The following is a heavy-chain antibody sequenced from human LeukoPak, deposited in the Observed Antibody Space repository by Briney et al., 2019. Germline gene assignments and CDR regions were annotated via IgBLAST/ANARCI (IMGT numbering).Heavy chain of an antibody. CDR2: IKQDGSEK. V-gene: IGHV3-7*03. J-gene: IGHJ4*02. D-gene: IGHD6-19*01. Sequence: GGSLRLSCAASGFTFSSYAMSWVRQAPGKGLEWVANIKQDGSEKYYVDSVKGRFTISRDNAKNSLYLQMNSLRAEDTAVYYCARDTYREDIAVFDYWGQGTLVTVSS. CDR3: ARDTYREDIAVFDY. CDR1: GFTFSSYA.